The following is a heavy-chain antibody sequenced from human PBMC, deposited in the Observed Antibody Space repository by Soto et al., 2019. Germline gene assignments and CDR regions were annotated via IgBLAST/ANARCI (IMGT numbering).Heavy chain of an antibody. CDR3: ARWEHEHGKMDV. CDR1: GDSVSSSSAA. V-gene: IGHV6-1*01. J-gene: IGHJ6*02. Sequence: QVQLQQSGSGLVKPSQTLSLTCAISGDSVSSSSAAWTWIRQSPSRGLEWLGRTYYRSKWYNQYAECLPSRININPGASNYQSSLRLNSVTPEDTVVYFCARWEHEHGKMDVWGRGSTGSVSS. CDR2: TYYRSKWYN. D-gene: IGHD1-26*01.